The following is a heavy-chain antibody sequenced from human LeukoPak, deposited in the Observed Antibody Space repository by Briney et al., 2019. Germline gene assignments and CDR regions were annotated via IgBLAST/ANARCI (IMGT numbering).Heavy chain of an antibody. CDR1: GGSFSGDY. D-gene: IGHD3-10*01. CDR2: INHSGST. Sequence: SGTLCLTCAVYGGSFSGDYWSWIRQPPGKGLEWIGEINHSGSTTYNPSLKSRVTISVDTTKSHYSLTLSSVTAADTAVYYCARWDSGRPYYYGMDVGGQGPTVTVSS. CDR3: ARWDSGRPYYYGMDV. J-gene: IGHJ6*02. V-gene: IGHV4-34*01.